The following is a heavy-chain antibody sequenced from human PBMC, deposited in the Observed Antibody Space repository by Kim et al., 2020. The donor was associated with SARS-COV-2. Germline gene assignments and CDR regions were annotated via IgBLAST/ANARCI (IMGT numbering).Heavy chain of an antibody. D-gene: IGHD3-10*01. CDR3: ARHLTPPAHLVWFGEAYYYYGMDV. Sequence: SETLSLTCTVSGGSISSSSYYWGWIRQPPGKGLEWIGSIYYSGSTYYNPFLKSRVTISVDTSKNQFSLKLSSVTAADTAVYYCARHLTPPAHLVWFGEAYYYYGMDVWGQGTTVTVSS. CDR2: IYYSGST. CDR1: GGSISSSSYY. J-gene: IGHJ6*02. V-gene: IGHV4-39*01.